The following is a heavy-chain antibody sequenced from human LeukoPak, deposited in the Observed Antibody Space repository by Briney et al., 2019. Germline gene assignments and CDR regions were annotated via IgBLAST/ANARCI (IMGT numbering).Heavy chain of an antibody. CDR3: AKDLYCSSTSCYEAVY. CDR1: GFTFSSYA. V-gene: IGHV3-23*01. Sequence: LAGGSLRLSCAASGFTFSSYAMSWVRQAPGKGLEWVSAISGSGGSTYYADSVKGRFTISRDNSKNTLYLQMNSLRAEDTAVYYCAKDLYCSSTSCYEAVYWGQGTLVTVSS. CDR2: ISGSGGST. D-gene: IGHD2-2*01. J-gene: IGHJ4*02.